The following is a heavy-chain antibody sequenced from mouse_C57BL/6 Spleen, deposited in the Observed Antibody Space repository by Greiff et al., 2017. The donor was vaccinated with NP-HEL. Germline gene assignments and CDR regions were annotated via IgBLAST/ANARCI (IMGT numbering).Heavy chain of an antibody. CDR2: IYPGDGDT. CDR1: GYAFSSYW. Sequence: VQLQQSGAELVKPGASVKISCKASGYAFSSYWMNWVKQRPGKGLEWIGQIYPGDGDTNYNGKFKGKATLTADKSSSTAYMQLSSLTSEDSAVYFCARSDYYGSSYLAWFAYWGQGTLVTVS. V-gene: IGHV1-80*01. D-gene: IGHD1-1*01. J-gene: IGHJ3*01. CDR3: ARSDYYGSSYLAWFAY.